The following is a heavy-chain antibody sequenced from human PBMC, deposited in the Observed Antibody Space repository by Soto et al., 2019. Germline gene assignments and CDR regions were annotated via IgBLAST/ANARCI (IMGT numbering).Heavy chain of an antibody. CDR3: ARMGHHSSLENWFDP. V-gene: IGHV5-51*01. J-gene: IGHJ5*02. D-gene: IGHD6-13*01. Sequence: PGESLKISCKGSGYSFTSYWIGWVRQMPGKGLEWMGIIYPGDSDTRYSPSFQGQVTISADKSISTAYLQWSSLKASDTAMYYCARMGHHSSLENWFDPWGQGTLVTVSS. CDR1: GYSFTSYW. CDR2: IYPGDSDT.